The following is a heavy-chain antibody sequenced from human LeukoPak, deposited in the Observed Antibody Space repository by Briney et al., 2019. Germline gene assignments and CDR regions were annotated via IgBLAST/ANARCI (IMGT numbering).Heavy chain of an antibody. Sequence: GGSLRLSCAASGFTFSSYAMHWVRQAPGKGLEWVAVISYDGSNKYYADSVKGRFTISRDNSKNTLYLQMNSLRAEDTAVNYCARESIVVVPTTMDDASDIWGQGTMVTVSS. V-gene: IGHV3-30-3*01. CDR1: GFTFSSYA. CDR2: ISYDGSNK. CDR3: ARESIVVVPTTMDDASDI. D-gene: IGHD2-2*01. J-gene: IGHJ3*02.